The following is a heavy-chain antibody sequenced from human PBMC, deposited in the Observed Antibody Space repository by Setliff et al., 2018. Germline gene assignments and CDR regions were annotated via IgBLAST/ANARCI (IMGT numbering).Heavy chain of an antibody. Sequence: AGESLKISCHRLDSPSVPMACTGSARLQARGWSGWPLFGMMEVINTLQTPRGRFTISRDNSRNTLSLQMNSLRAEDTAVYYCAKDRAAAGILGVFDKWGHGTMVTVSS. CDR2: FGMMEVI. V-gene: IGHV3-30*02. J-gene: IGHJ3*02. CDR1: DSPSVPMA. D-gene: IGHD6-13*01. CDR3: AKDRAAAGILGVFDK.